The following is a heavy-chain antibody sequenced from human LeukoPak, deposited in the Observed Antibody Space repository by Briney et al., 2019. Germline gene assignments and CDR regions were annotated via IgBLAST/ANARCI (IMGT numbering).Heavy chain of an antibody. J-gene: IGHJ5*02. Sequence: GGSLRLSCVASGVTFSSHVMSWVRQAPGEGLEWVSGISESGDTTYYADSVKGRFTISRDNPKNTLSLQMNSLRAEDTAVYYCVKDLNSGTNLRSWGQGTLVTVSS. CDR1: GVTFSSHV. CDR2: ISESGDTT. V-gene: IGHV3-23*01. D-gene: IGHD2-2*01. CDR3: VKDLNSGTNLRS.